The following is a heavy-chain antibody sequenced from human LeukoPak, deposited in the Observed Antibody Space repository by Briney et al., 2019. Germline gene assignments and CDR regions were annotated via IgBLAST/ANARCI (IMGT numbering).Heavy chain of an antibody. CDR3: ARDGRLGTLDY. Sequence: PSETLSLTCTVSGYSISSGYYWGWIRQPPGKGLEWIGSIYHSGSTYYNPSLKSRVTISVDTSKNQFSLKLSSVTAADTAVYYCARDGRLGTLDYWGQGTLVTVSS. CDR2: IYHSGST. V-gene: IGHV4-38-2*02. J-gene: IGHJ4*02. CDR1: GYSISSGYY. D-gene: IGHD3-16*01.